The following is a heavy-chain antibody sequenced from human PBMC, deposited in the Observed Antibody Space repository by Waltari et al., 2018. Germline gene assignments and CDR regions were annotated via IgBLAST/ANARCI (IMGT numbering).Heavy chain of an antibody. V-gene: IGHV4-34*01. Sequence: QVQLQQWGAGLLKPSETLSLTCAVYGGSFSGYYWSWIRQPPGKGLEWIGEINHSGSTNYNPSLKSRVTISVDTSKNQFSLKLSSVTAADTAVYYCATDGVGALLDWGQGTLVTVSS. CDR1: GGSFSGYY. J-gene: IGHJ4*02. CDR2: INHSGST. D-gene: IGHD1-26*01. CDR3: ATDGVGALLD.